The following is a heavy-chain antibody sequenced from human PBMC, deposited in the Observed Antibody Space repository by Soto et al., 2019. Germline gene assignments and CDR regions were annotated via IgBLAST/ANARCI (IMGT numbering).Heavy chain of an antibody. J-gene: IGHJ4*02. CDR2: IYYSGST. Sequence: QLQLQESGPGLVKPSETLSLTCTVSGGSISSSGYYWGWIRQPPGKGLEWIGTIYYSGSTYYNPSLKSRVTISVDTSKNQFSLKLSSVTAADPAVDYCARQFSVYGDYGRYFDFWGQGTLVTVSS. D-gene: IGHD4-17*01. CDR3: ARQFSVYGDYGRYFDF. CDR1: GGSISSSGYY. V-gene: IGHV4-39*01.